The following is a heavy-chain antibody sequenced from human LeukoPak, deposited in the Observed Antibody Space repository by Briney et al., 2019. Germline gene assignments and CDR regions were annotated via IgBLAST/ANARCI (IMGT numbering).Heavy chain of an antibody. CDR3: AKSGLNSVGAADY. V-gene: IGHV3-30*18. CDR1: GFTFSSFG. J-gene: IGHJ4*02. Sequence: PGGSLRLSCAASGFTFSSFGIHWVRQAPGKGLEWVAVISYDGSNKYYADSVKGRFTISRDNSKNTLYLQMNSLRAEDTAVYYCAKSGLNSVGAADYWGQGTLVTVSS. CDR2: ISYDGSNK. D-gene: IGHD1-26*01.